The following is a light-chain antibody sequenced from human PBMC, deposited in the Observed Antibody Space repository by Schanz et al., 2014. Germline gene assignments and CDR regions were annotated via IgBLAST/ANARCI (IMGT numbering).Light chain of an antibody. V-gene: IGLV2-8*01. J-gene: IGLJ3*02. CDR1: SSDVGGYNY. Sequence: QSALTQPPSASGSPGQSVTISCTGTSSDVGGYNYVSWYQQHPGKAPKLMISEVSNRPSGVPDRFSGSKSGASASLAITGLQAEDEADYYCQSYDNTLSGRLFGGGTKVTVL. CDR2: EVS. CDR3: QSYDNTLSGRL.